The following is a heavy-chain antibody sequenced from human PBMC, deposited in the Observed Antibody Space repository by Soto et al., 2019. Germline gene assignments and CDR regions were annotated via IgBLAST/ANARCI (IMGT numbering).Heavy chain of an antibody. CDR2: ISAYKGNT. V-gene: IGHV1-18*01. D-gene: IGHD4-17*01. CDR3: ERGTTVETGNY. J-gene: IGHJ4*02. CDR1: GYTFTSYG. Sequence: QVQLVQSGAEVKKPGASVKVSCKASGYTFTSYGISWVRQAPGQGLEWIGWISAYKGNTNYAQKLQGRVTMTTDTYTRTAYMELRSLRADDRAVYYCERGTTVETGNYWGQGTLVTVSS.